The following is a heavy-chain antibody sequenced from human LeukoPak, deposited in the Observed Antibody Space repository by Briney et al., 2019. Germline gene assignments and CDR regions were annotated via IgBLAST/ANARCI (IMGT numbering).Heavy chain of an antibody. D-gene: IGHD3-9*01. CDR3: ARDRYDILTGRTGWFDP. J-gene: IGHJ5*02. V-gene: IGHV4-4*07. CDR1: GGSISSYY. Sequence: PSETLSLNCTVSGGSISSYYWSWIRQPAGKGLEWIGRIYTSGSTNYNPSLKSRVTMSVDTSKNQFSLKLSSVTAADTAVYYCARDRYDILTGRTGWFDPWGQGTLVTVSS. CDR2: IYTSGST.